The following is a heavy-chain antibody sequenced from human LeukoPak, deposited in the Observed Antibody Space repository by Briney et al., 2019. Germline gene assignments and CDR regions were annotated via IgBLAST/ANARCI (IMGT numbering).Heavy chain of an antibody. CDR1: GYTFSSYS. CDR3: ARGNYYDSSGYYPDPFDY. V-gene: IGHV3-21*01. D-gene: IGHD3-22*01. J-gene: IGHJ4*02. Sequence: GGSLRLSCAASGYTFSSYSMNWVRQAPGKGLEWVSSISSSSSYIYYADSVKGRFTISRDNAKNSLYLQMNSLRAEDTAVYYCARGNYYDSSGYYPDPFDYWGQGTLVTVSS. CDR2: ISSSSSYI.